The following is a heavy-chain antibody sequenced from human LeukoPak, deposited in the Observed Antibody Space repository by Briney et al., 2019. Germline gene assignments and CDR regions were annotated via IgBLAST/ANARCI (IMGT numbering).Heavy chain of an antibody. CDR3: ARLSSSGLDP. J-gene: IGHJ5*02. Sequence: TSETLSLTCAVYGGSFSGYYWSWIRQPPGKGLEWIGQINHSGSTNYNPSLKSRVTISVDTSKNQFSLKLSSVTAADTAVYYCARLSSSGLDPWGQGTLVTVSS. D-gene: IGHD3-22*01. CDR1: GGSFSGYY. V-gene: IGHV4-34*01. CDR2: INHSGST.